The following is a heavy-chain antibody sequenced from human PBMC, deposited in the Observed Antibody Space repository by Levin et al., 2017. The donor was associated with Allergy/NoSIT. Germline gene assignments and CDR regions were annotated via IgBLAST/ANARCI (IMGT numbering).Heavy chain of an antibody. D-gene: IGHD4-17*01. V-gene: IGHV3-53*01. CDR3: ARSTRDGDYDY. J-gene: IGHJ4*02. CDR1: GFTVSSNY. Sequence: GGSLRLSCAASGFTVSSNYMSWVRQAPGKGLEWVSVIYSGGSTYYADSVKGRFTISRDNSKNTLYLQMNSLRAEDTAVYYCARSTRDGDYDYWGQGTLVTVSS. CDR2: IYSGGST.